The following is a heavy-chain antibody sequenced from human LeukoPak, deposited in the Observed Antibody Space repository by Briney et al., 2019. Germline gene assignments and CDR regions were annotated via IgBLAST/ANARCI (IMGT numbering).Heavy chain of an antibody. J-gene: IGHJ6*03. V-gene: IGHV4-59*08. CDR1: GGSISSYY. CDR2: IYYSGST. CDR3: ARRISRYYYYYMDV. Sequence: SETLSLTCTVSGGSISSYYWSWIRQPPGKGLEWIGYIYYSGSTNYNPSPKSRVTISVDTSKNQFPLKLSSVTAADTAVYYCARRISRYYYYYMDVWGKGTTVTVSS. D-gene: IGHD2/OR15-2a*01.